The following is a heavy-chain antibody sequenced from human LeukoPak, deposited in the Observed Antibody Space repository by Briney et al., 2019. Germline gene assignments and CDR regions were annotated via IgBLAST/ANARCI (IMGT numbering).Heavy chain of an antibody. CDR1: GFTFNNYW. Sequence: PGGYLRLSCAASGFTFNNYWMTWVRQAPGKGLEWVGNINLDGSDKYYGDSVKGRFTISRDNAKNSLYLQMNSLRAEDTAVYYCARDTRYFDYWGQGSMVTVSS. V-gene: IGHV3-7*01. CDR2: INLDGSDK. J-gene: IGHJ4*02. CDR3: ARDTRYFDY.